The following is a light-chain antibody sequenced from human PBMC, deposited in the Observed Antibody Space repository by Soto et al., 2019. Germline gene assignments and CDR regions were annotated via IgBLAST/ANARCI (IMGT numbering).Light chain of an antibody. CDR1: QSIRSW. CDR2: KTS. Sequence: IQMTQSPSTLSESVGDRVTITCRASQSIRSWLAWYQQKPGKAPKLLIYKTSSLESGVPSRFSGSGSGTEFTLTISSLQPDDFAVYYCQQYSTYPYTFGQGTKLEIK. CDR3: QQYSTYPYT. J-gene: IGKJ2*01. V-gene: IGKV1-5*03.